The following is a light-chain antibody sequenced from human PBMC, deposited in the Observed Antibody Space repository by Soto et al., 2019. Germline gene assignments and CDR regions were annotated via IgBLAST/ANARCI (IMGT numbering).Light chain of an antibody. V-gene: IGLV2-14*01. Sequence: QSVLTHPASVSGSPGQSITISCTGTSSDVGGYNYVSWYQQHPGKAPKLMIYEVSNRPSGVSNRFSGSKSGNTASLTISGLQAEDEADYYCSSYTSSSTPYVFGTETKLTVL. CDR2: EVS. CDR3: SSYTSSSTPYV. J-gene: IGLJ1*01. CDR1: SSDVGGYNY.